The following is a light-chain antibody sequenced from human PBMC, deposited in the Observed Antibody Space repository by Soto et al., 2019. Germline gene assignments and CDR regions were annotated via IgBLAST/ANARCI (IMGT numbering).Light chain of an antibody. CDR1: SSDVGGYNY. Sequence: QSALTQPASVSGSPGQSITISCTGTSSDVGGYNYVSWYQQHPGKSPKLMIYEVSNRPSGVSNRFSGSKSGNTASLTISGLQAEDEADYYRSSYTSNSTLLFGGGTKVTVL. J-gene: IGLJ2*01. CDR3: SSYTSNSTLL. CDR2: EVS. V-gene: IGLV2-14*01.